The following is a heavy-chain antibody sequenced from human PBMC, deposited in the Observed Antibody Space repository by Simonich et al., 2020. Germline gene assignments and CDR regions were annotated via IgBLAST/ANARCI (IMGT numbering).Heavy chain of an antibody. V-gene: IGHV3-74*01. CDR1: GFTFSSYW. D-gene: IGHD4-4*01. CDR3: ARDYSNYDAFDI. J-gene: IGHJ3*02. Sequence: EVQLVESGGGLVQPGGSLRLSCAASGFTFSSYWMHWVRQAPGKGLVGVSRINRDGSSTSYADSVKGRFTLSRDNAKNTLYLQMNSLRAEDTAVYYCARDYSNYDAFDIWGQGTMVTVSS. CDR2: INRDGSST.